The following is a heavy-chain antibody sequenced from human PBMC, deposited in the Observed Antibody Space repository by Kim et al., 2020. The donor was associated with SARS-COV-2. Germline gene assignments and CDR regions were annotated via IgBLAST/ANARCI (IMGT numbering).Heavy chain of an antibody. D-gene: IGHD3-22*01. CDR3: SRGTGLTMTVGDAFDV. CDR2: VFYRGST. V-gene: IGHV4-59*12. J-gene: IGHJ3*01. CDR1: GGSFSGYY. Sequence: SETLSLTCIVSGGSFSGYYWSWIRQSPGQGLEWIGYVFYRGSTHYNPSLRSRVTMSLDTSKNHFSLRLTSVTAADTAVYYCSRGTGLTMTVGDAFDVWGQGTTVTVSS.